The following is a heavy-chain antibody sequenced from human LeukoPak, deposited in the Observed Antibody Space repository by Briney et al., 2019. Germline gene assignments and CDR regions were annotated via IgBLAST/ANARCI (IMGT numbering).Heavy chain of an antibody. V-gene: IGHV3-20*04. CDR2: INWNGGST. D-gene: IGHD6-19*01. CDR1: GFTFDDYG. J-gene: IGHJ4*02. Sequence: GGSLRLSCAASGFTFDDYGMSWVRHAPGKGLEWVSGINWNGGSTGYADSVKGRFTISRDNAKNSLYLQMNSLRAEDTALYYCARVYSSGAGDYFDYWGQGTLVTVSS. CDR3: ARVYSSGAGDYFDY.